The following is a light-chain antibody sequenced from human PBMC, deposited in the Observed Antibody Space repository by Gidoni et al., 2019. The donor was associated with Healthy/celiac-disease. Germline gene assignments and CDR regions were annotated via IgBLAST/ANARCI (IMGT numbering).Light chain of an antibody. CDR1: SLRSYY. J-gene: IGLJ1*01. Sequence: SSELTHDPAVSVALGQTVRITFQGDSLRSYYASWYQQKPGQAPVLVIYGKNNRPSGIPDRFSGSSSGNTASLTITGAQAEDEADYYCNSRDSSGNRVFGTGTKVTVL. CDR2: GKN. CDR3: NSRDSSGNRV. V-gene: IGLV3-19*01.